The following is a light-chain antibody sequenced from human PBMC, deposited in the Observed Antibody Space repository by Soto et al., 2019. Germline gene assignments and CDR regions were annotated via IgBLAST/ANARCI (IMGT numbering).Light chain of an antibody. CDR3: QQYNGYSRT. CDR1: QSISNW. V-gene: IGKV1-5*01. CDR2: DAS. Sequence: DIQMTQSPSTLSASVGDRVTITCRASQSISNWLAWYQQKPGKAPKLLIFDASSLERGVPSRFSGSGSGTEFTLTISSLQPDDFATYYCQQYNGYSRTLGQGTKVDIK. J-gene: IGKJ1*01.